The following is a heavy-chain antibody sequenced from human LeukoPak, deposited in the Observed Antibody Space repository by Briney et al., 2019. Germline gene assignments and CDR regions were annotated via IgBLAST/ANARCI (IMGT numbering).Heavy chain of an antibody. CDR2: IIPILGIA. CDR1: GGTFSCYA. D-gene: IGHD3-22*01. Sequence: SSVTVSCKASGGTFSCYAISWVRQAPGQGLEWMGMIIPILGIANYAQKFQGTVTITSDKSTSTAYMELSSQRSEDTAVYYCARDPTYYDGSGQGIDYWGQGTLVTVSS. J-gene: IGHJ4*02. V-gene: IGHV1-69*04. CDR3: ARDPTYYDGSGQGIDY.